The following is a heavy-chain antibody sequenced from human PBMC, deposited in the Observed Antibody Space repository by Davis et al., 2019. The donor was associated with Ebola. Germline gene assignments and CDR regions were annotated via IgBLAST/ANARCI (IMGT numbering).Heavy chain of an antibody. CDR3: ARDPGSSSFDY. CDR1: GFIFSNHW. J-gene: IGHJ4*02. Sequence: GESLKISCAASGFIFSNHWMSWVRQTPDKGLEFVANINQGGSVKNYVDSVKGRFTISRDNAKNSLYLQMNSLRAEDTAVYYCARDPGSSSFDYWGQGTLVTVSS. V-gene: IGHV3-7*03. CDR2: INQGGSVK. D-gene: IGHD6-6*01.